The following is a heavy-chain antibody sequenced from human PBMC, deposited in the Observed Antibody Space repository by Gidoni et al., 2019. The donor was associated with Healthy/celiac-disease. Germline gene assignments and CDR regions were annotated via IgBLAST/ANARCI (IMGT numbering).Heavy chain of an antibody. Sequence: QLQLQESGPGLVKPSETLSLTCTVSGGSISSSSYYWGWIRQPPGKGLEWIGSIYYSGSTYYNPSLKSRVTISVDTSKNQFSLKLSSVTAADTAVYYCARREWDRVAFDIWGQGTMVTVSS. CDR1: GGSISSSSYY. CDR2: IYYSGST. CDR3: ARREWDRVAFDI. D-gene: IGHD1-26*01. J-gene: IGHJ3*02. V-gene: IGHV4-39*01.